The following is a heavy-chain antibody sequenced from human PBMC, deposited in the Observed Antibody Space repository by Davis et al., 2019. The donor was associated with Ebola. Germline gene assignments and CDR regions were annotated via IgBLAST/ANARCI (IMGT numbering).Heavy chain of an antibody. D-gene: IGHD1/OR15-1a*01. CDR1: GFTLNDYA. V-gene: IGHV3-7*01. CDR2: IKEDGSET. CDR3: AREMRGTADSH. J-gene: IGHJ4*02. Sequence: PGGSLRLSCAVSGFTLNDYAVSWVRQAPGKRLEWVANIKEDGSETYYVDSVKGRFTISRDNAKNSLYLQMNSQRVEDTAMYYCAREMRGTADSHWGQGTLVTVSS.